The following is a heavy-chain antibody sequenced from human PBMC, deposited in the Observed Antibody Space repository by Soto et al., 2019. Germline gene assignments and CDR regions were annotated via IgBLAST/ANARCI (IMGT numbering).Heavy chain of an antibody. J-gene: IGHJ4*02. CDR1: GYTFASYA. CDR2: ISAYNGNT. Sequence: QVQLVQSGAEVKRPGASVKVSCKASGYTFASYAISWMRQAPGQGLEWMGWISAYNGNTNYAQKLQGRVTMTTDTSTSTIYMELRSLRSDDTVVYYCARDPPPPDYWGQGTLVTVSS. CDR3: ARDPPPPDY. V-gene: IGHV1-18*01.